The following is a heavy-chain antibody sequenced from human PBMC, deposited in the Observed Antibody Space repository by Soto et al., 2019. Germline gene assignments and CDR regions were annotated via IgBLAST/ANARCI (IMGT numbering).Heavy chain of an antibody. CDR1: GYTFSSYY. J-gene: IGHJ3*02. V-gene: IGHV1-46*01. CDR2: INPGTGAT. CDR3: ARDNIAAAETSALDI. D-gene: IGHD6-25*01. Sequence: ASVKVSCKASGYTFSSYYMHWVRQAPGQGLEWVGLINPGTGATTYAQKFQGRATMTSDTSTSTVYMELRSLTSEDTAVYYCARDNIAAAETSALDIWGQGTMLTVSS.